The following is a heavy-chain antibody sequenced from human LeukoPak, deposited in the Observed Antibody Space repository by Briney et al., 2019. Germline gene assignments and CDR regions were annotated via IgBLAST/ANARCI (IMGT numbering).Heavy chain of an antibody. CDR2: IIPIFGTA. CDR1: GYTFTSYD. V-gene: IGHV1-69*13. CDR3: ARDSRSRAVGIAAQGFDP. D-gene: IGHD6-13*01. Sequence: GASVKVSCKASGYTFTSYDISWVRQAPGQGLEWMGGIIPIFGTANYAQKFQGRVTITADESTSTAYMELSSLRSEDTAVYYCARDSRSRAVGIAAQGFDPWGQGTLVTVSS. J-gene: IGHJ5*02.